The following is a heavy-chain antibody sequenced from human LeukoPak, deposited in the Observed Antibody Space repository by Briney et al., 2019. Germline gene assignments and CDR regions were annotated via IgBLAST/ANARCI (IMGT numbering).Heavy chain of an antibody. V-gene: IGHV3-23*01. D-gene: IGHD3-10*02. J-gene: IGHJ6*04. CDR1: GFTFSSYA. Sequence: GGSLRLSCVASGFTFSSYAMSWVRQAPGKGLEWVSDISGSGGSTYYADSVKGRFTISRDNSKNTLYLQMNSLRAEDTAVYYCAELGITMIGGVWGKGTTVTISS. CDR3: AELGITMIGGV. CDR2: ISGSGGST.